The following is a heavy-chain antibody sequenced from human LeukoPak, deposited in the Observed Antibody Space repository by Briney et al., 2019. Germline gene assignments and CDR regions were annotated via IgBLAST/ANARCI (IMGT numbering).Heavy chain of an antibody. CDR3: TRGHWGLQS. J-gene: IGHJ5*02. V-gene: IGHV4-59*02. CDR1: GASVTDYY. CDR2: IHHSGNS. Sequence: SETLSLTCTVSGASVTDYYWSWIRQSPGKGLEWISYIHHSGNSDYHPSLRSRVTTSLDTSKNQFSLNLISVTAADTAVYYCTRGHWGLQSWSQGTLVTVSS. D-gene: IGHD7-27*01.